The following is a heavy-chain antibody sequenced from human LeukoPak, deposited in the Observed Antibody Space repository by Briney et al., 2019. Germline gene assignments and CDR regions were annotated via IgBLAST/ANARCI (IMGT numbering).Heavy chain of an antibody. Sequence: ASVKVSCKASEGTFSSYAISWVRQAPGQGLEWMGRIIPIFGTANYAQKFQGRVTITTDESTSTAYMELSSLRSEDTAVYYCAREARPLLRYFDWAPSTWGQGTLVTVSS. CDR2: IIPIFGTA. J-gene: IGHJ4*02. CDR1: EGTFSSYA. D-gene: IGHD3-9*01. V-gene: IGHV1-69*05. CDR3: AREARPLLRYFDWAPST.